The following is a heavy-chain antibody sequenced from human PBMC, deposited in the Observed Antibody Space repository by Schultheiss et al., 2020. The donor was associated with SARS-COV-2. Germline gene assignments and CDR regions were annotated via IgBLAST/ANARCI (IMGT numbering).Heavy chain of an antibody. Sequence: GGSLRLSCAASGFTLSSYSMKWVRQAPGKGLEWVSYISSSGSTIYYADSVKGRFTISRDNAKNSLYLQMNSLRAEDTAVYYCARDRVSSGYWHYYYYGMDVWGQGTTVTVSS. J-gene: IGHJ6*02. CDR3: ARDRVSSGYWHYYYYGMDV. CDR1: GFTLSSYS. CDR2: ISSSGSTI. V-gene: IGHV3-48*04. D-gene: IGHD3-22*01.